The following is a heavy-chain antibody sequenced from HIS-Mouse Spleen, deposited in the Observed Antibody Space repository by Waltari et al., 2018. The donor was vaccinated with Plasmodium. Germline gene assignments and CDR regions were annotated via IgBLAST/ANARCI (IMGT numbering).Heavy chain of an antibody. CDR2: ISWNSGSI. J-gene: IGHJ4*02. D-gene: IGHD2-15*01. CDR3: AKDFCSGGSCLGLFDY. Sequence: EVQLVESGGGLVQPGRSLRLSCAASGFPFDDYAMHWGRQAPGKGLEWGSGISWNSGSIGYADSVKGRFTISRDNAKNSLYLQMNSLRAEDTALYYCAKDFCSGGSCLGLFDYWGQGTLVTVSS. V-gene: IGHV3-9*01. CDR1: GFPFDDYA.